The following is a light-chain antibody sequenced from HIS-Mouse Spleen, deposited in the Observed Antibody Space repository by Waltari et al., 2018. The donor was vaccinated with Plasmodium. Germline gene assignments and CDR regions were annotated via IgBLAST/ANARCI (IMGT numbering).Light chain of an antibody. Sequence: SYELTTPPSVSVSPGQTARITCSGDALPKNYSYWYQQKSGQAPVLVIYEDRKRPSGIPERFSGSSSGTMATLTISGAQVEDEADYYCYSTDSSGNHRVFGGGTKLTVL. V-gene: IGLV3-10*01. CDR3: YSTDSSGNHRV. CDR1: ALPKNY. CDR2: EDR. J-gene: IGLJ3*02.